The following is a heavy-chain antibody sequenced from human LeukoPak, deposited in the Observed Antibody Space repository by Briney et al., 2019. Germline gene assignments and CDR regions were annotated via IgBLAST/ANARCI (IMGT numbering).Heavy chain of an antibody. CDR2: IYYSGST. CDR3: AVGYCSSTSCYRGVRWFDP. V-gene: IGHV4-31*03. Sequence: SETLSLTCTVSGGSISSGGYYWSWIRQHPGKGLEWIGYIYYSGSTYYNPSLKSRVTISVDTSKNQFSLKLSSVTAADTAVYYCAVGYCSSTSCYRGVRWFDPWGQGTLVTVSS. D-gene: IGHD2-2*02. CDR1: GGSISSGGYY. J-gene: IGHJ5*02.